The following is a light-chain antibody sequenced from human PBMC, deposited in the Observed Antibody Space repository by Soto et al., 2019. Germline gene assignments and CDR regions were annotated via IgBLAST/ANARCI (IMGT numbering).Light chain of an antibody. CDR1: QSVSSTY. V-gene: IGKV3-20*01. CDR3: QHNGRPPPPWT. CDR2: GAS. Sequence: EIVLTPSPGTLSLSPGERATLSCRASQSVSSTYLAWYQQKPGQAPRLLIFGASSRATGIPARFSGSGSGTDIALTISGIEPEDDAVYYCQHNGRPPPPWTFGQGTKVDIK. J-gene: IGKJ1*01.